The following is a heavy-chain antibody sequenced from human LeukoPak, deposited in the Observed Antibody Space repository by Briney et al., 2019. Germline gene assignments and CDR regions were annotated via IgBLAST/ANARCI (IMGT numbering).Heavy chain of an antibody. CDR1: GFTFSSYE. V-gene: IGHV3-21*01. J-gene: IGHJ4*02. CDR2: ISSSSSYI. D-gene: IGHD3-22*01. CDR3: AREYYDSSGISGPFDY. Sequence: GGSLRLSCAASGFTFSSYEMNWVRQAPGKGLEWVSSISSSSSYIYYADSVKGRFTISRDNAKNSLYLQMNSLRAEDTAVYYCAREYYDSSGISGPFDYWGQGTLVTVSS.